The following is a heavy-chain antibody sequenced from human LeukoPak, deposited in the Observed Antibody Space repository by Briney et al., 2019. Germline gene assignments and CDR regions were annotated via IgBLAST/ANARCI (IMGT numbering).Heavy chain of an antibody. CDR1: GGSISSYY. J-gene: IGHJ3*02. V-gene: IGHV4-59*01. Sequence: SETLSLTCTVSGGSISSYYWSWIRQPPGKGLEWIGYIYYSGSTNYNPSLKGRVTISVDTSKNQFSLKLSSVTAADTAVYYCARVDDDAFDIWGQGTMVTVSS. CDR3: ARVDDDAFDI. CDR2: IYYSGST.